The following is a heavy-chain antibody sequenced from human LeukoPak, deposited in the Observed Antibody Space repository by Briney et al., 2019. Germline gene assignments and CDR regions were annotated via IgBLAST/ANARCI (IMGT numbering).Heavy chain of an antibody. CDR1: GGSLSSYY. Sequence: SETLSLTCTISGGSLSSYYWSWIRQPPGKGLEWIGYTFYSGNTHYNPSLESRVTISVDTSKNQFSLKLNSVTAADTAVYYCARAGYSGYCNSRSCYSGFDPWGQGTLVTVSS. CDR3: ARAGYSGYCNSRSCYSGFDP. CDR2: TFYSGNT. D-gene: IGHD2-2*03. J-gene: IGHJ5*02. V-gene: IGHV4-59*01.